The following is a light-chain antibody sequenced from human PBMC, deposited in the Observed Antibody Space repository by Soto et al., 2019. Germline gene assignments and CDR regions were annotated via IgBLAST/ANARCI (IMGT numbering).Light chain of an antibody. Sequence: DIQMTQSPSTLSTSVGDRVTITCRASQSISDWLAWYQQKPGKAPNLLIYKASSLQSGVPSRFSGSGSGTEFTLTISSLQPDDFATYYCQHYNSYPLTFGQGTKVEIK. V-gene: IGKV1-5*03. J-gene: IGKJ1*01. CDR1: QSISDW. CDR2: KAS. CDR3: QHYNSYPLT.